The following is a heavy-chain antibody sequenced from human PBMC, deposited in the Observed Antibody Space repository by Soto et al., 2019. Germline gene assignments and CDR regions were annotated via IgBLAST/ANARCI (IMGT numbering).Heavy chain of an antibody. D-gene: IGHD6-19*01. Sequence: TAETLSLTCTVSVASISSYFWTWIRQPAGKGLDWIGRISTSGTTNYNPSLKSRVTMSVDTSKNHFSLNLSSVTAADTAVYYCAREAGPDRWFDPWGQGTLVTVSS. J-gene: IGHJ5*02. V-gene: IGHV4-4*07. CDR2: ISTSGTT. CDR3: AREAGPDRWFDP. CDR1: VASISSYF.